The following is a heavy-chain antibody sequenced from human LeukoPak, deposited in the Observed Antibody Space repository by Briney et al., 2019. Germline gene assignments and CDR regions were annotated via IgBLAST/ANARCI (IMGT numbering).Heavy chain of an antibody. Sequence: PSETLSLTWAVYGGSFSGYYWSWIRQPPGEGLEWIGEINHSGSTNYNPSLKSRVTISVDTSKNQFSLKLSSVTAADTAVYYCARGGDSSGPDMDVWGKGTTVTVSS. CDR1: GGSFSGYY. D-gene: IGHD6-19*01. CDR2: INHSGST. V-gene: IGHV4-34*01. CDR3: ARGGDSSGPDMDV. J-gene: IGHJ6*03.